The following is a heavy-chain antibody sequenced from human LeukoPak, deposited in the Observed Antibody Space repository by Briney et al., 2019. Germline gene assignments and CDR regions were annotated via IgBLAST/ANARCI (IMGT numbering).Heavy chain of an antibody. V-gene: IGHV4-34*01. Sequence: SETLSLTCAVYGGSFSDYYWSWIRQPPGKGLEWIGEINHSGSTNYNPSLKSRVTISVDTSKNQFSLKLSSVTAADTAVYYCARNVWRHFDYWGQGTLVTVSS. J-gene: IGHJ4*02. CDR3: ARNVWRHFDY. CDR2: INHSGST. CDR1: GGSFSDYY.